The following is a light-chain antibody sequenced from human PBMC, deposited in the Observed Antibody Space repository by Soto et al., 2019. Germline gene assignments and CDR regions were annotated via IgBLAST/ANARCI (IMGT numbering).Light chain of an antibody. CDR3: SSYTSSSTVL. CDR1: SSDVGGYNY. J-gene: IGLJ2*01. Sequence: QSALTQPASVSGSLGQSITISCTGTSSDVGGYNYVSWYQQHPGKDPKVVIFEVTNRPSGVSSRFSGSKSGNTASLTVSGLQAEDEGDYYCSSYTSSSTVLFGGGTKLTV. V-gene: IGLV2-14*01. CDR2: EVT.